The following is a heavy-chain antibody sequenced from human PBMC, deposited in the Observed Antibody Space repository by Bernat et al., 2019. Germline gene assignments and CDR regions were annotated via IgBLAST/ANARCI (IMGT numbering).Heavy chain of an antibody. J-gene: IGHJ6*03. CDR1: GFTFSSYA. D-gene: IGHD6-6*01. CDR3: AREASPYYYYYYMDV. CDR2: ISYDGSNK. V-gene: IGHV3-30*01. Sequence: QVQLVESGGGVVQPGRSLRLSCAASGFTFSSYAMHWVRQAPGKGLEWVAVISYDGSNKYYADSVKGRFTISRDNSNNTLYLQMNSLRAEDTAVYYCAREASPYYYYYYMDVWGKGTTVTVSS.